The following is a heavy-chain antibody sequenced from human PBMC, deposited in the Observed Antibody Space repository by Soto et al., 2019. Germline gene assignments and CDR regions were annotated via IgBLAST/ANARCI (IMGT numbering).Heavy chain of an antibody. J-gene: IGHJ1*01. CDR2: ISPLKGRT. CDR1: GYTFTSYG. D-gene: IGHD4-17*01. CDR3: AMDYGDRPEYFKH. Sequence: QVQLVQSGPDLKRPGASMKVSCKASGYTFTSYGISWVRQAPGQSLEWMAWISPLKGRTQYSQKAQGRAALSTDASSNTAYMVMTTLRVHDTAVYYCAMDYGDRPEYFKHWGHGTLVTVS. V-gene: IGHV1-18*04.